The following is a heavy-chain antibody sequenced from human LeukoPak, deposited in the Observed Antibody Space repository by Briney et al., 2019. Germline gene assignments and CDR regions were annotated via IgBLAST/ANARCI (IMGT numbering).Heavy chain of an antibody. V-gene: IGHV3-7*01. CDR3: ARDRPPVIAAS. J-gene: IGHJ5*02. CDR2: IKQDGSEK. CDR1: GFTFSSYW. D-gene: IGHD6-25*01. Sequence: GGSLRLSLAAPGFTFSSYWMSWVRQAPGKGLGGVANIKQDGSEKYYVDSVKGRFTISRDNAKNSLYLQMNSLRAEDAAVYYCARDRPPVIAASWGQGTLVTVSS.